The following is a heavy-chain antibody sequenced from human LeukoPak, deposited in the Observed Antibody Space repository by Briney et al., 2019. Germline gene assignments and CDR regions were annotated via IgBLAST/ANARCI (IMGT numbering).Heavy chain of an antibody. J-gene: IGHJ4*02. V-gene: IGHV3-43D*03. CDR1: GFTFDDYA. Sequence: GGSLRLSCAASGFTFDDYAMHWVRQAPGKGLEWVSLISWDGGSTYYADSVKGRFTISRDNSKNSLYLQMNSLRAEDTALYYCAKDTAVAGIRQFDYWGQGTLVTVSS. D-gene: IGHD6-19*01. CDR2: ISWDGGST. CDR3: AKDTAVAGIRQFDY.